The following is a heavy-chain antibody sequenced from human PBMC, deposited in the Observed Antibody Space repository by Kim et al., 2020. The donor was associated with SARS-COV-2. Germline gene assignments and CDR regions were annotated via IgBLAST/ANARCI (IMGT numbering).Heavy chain of an antibody. J-gene: IGHJ6*02. Sequence: SETLSLTCTVSGGSISSSSYYWGWIRQPPGKGLEWIGSIYYSGSTYYNPSLKSRVTISVDTSKNQFSLKLSSVTAADTAVYYCARGYCTNGVCYFGYYYGMDVWGQGTTVTVS. V-gene: IGHV4-39*01. CDR2: IYYSGST. D-gene: IGHD2-8*01. CDR1: GGSISSSSYY. CDR3: ARGYCTNGVCYFGYYYGMDV.